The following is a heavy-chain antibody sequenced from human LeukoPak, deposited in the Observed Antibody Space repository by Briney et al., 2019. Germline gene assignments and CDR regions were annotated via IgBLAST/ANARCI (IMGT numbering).Heavy chain of an antibody. D-gene: IGHD1-7*01. Sequence: PGGSLRLSCAASGFTFSSYSMNWVRQAPGKGLEWVANIKQDGSEKYYVDSVKGRFTISRDNAKNSLYLQMNSLRAEDTAVYYCARDLELEYFQHWGQGTLVTVSS. CDR1: GFTFSSYS. J-gene: IGHJ1*01. V-gene: IGHV3-7*01. CDR2: IKQDGSEK. CDR3: ARDLELEYFQH.